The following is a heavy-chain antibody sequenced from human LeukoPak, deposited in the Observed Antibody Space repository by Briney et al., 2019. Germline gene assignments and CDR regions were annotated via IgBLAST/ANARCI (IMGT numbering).Heavy chain of an antibody. Sequence: PGGSLRLSCAASGFTFSSFEMNWVRQAPGKGLEWISYITSSSDIIYYAESVRGRFTISRDNAKNSLYLQMNSLRAEDTAVYYCTRDGCTSTNCQWFDCWGQGTLVTVSS. CDR1: GFTFSSFE. J-gene: IGHJ4*02. V-gene: IGHV3-48*03. CDR3: TRDGCTSTNCQWFDC. CDR2: ITSSSDII. D-gene: IGHD2-2*01.